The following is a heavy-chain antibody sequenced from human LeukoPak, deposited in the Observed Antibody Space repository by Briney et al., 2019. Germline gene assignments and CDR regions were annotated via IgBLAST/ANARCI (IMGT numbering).Heavy chain of an antibody. CDR3: ASITMVRGVPIDY. Sequence: SETLSLTCTVSGGSISSYYWSWIRQPPGKGLEWIGYIYYSGSTNYNPFLKSRVTISVDTSKNQFSLKLSSVTAADTAVYYCASITMVRGVPIDYWGQGTLVTVSS. V-gene: IGHV4-59*01. D-gene: IGHD3-10*01. CDR1: GGSISSYY. CDR2: IYYSGST. J-gene: IGHJ4*02.